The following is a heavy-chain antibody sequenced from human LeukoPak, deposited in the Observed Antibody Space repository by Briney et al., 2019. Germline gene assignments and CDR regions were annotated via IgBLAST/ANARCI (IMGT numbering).Heavy chain of an antibody. J-gene: IGHJ4*02. D-gene: IGHD5-24*01. CDR3: AKDYRDGYNYFDY. CDR1: GFTFSNHY. Sequence: GGSLRLSCAASGFTFSNHYMTWVRQAPGKGLEWVANIKPDGSEKECVDSVKGRFTISRDNARNSLYLQMDSLRAEDTAVYYCAKDYRDGYNYFDYWGQGTLVTVSS. CDR2: IKPDGSEK. V-gene: IGHV3-7*01.